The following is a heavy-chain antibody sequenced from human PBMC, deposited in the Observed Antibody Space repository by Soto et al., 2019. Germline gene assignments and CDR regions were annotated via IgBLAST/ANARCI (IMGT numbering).Heavy chain of an antibody. J-gene: IGHJ4*02. D-gene: IGHD5-18*01. Sequence: SETLSLTCTVSGGSVSSGSYYWSWIRQPPGKGLEWIGYIYYSGSTNYNPSLKSRVTISVDTSKNQFSLKLSSVTAADTAVYYCARLNTAMDYFDYWGQGTRVTVSS. CDR1: GGSVSSGSYY. V-gene: IGHV4-61*01. CDR2: IYYSGST. CDR3: ARLNTAMDYFDY.